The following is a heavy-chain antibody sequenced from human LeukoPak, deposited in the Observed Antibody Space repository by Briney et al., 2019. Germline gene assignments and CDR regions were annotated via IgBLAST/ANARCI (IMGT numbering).Heavy chain of an antibody. CDR3: ARGAFGGIKDGMDV. CDR2: AYYRSKWYI. D-gene: IGHD3-16*01. J-gene: IGHJ6*02. Sequence: SQTLSLSCAIYGDSVSSYSAIWNWVRQSPPGGLEWLGKAYYRSKWYIEYAASVKSRITINPDTSKNQFSLQLNSVTPEDTAVYYCARGAFGGIKDGMDVWGQGTTVTVSS. CDR1: GDSVSSYSAI. V-gene: IGHV6-1*01.